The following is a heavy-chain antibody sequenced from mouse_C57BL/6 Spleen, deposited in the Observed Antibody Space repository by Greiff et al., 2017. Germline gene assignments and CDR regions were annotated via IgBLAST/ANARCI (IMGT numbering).Heavy chain of an antibody. CDR1: GFSLTSYG. V-gene: IGHV2-2*01. J-gene: IGHJ1*03. CDR2: IWSGGST. CDR3: ARKDYGSSYYFDV. D-gene: IGHD1-1*01. Sequence: QVQLQQSGPGLVQPSQSLSITCTVSGFSLTSYGVHWVRQSPGKGLEWLGVIWSGGSTDYNAAFISRLSISKDNSKSQVFFKMNSLQADDTAIYYCARKDYGSSYYFDVWGTGTTVTVSS.